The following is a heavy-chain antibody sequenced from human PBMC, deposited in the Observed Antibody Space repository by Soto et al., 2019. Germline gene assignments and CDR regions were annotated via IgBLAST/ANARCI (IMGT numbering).Heavy chain of an antibody. V-gene: IGHV4-31*03. CDR3: ARDYEDTMIVGTNYGMDV. CDR2: IYYSGST. D-gene: IGHD3-22*01. CDR1: GGSISSGGYY. Sequence: SETLSLTCTVSGGSISSGGYYWSWIRQHPGKGLEWIGYIYYSGSTYYNPSLKSRVTISVDTSKNQFSLKLSSVTAADTAVYYYARDYEDTMIVGTNYGMDVWGQGTTVTVSS. J-gene: IGHJ6*02.